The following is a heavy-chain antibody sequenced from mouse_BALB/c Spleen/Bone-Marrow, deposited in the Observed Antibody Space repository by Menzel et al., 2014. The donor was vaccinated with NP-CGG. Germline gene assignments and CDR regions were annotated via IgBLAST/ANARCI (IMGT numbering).Heavy chain of an antibody. CDR1: GFTFSSYT. CDR3: ARGGYYFDY. J-gene: IGHJ2*01. CDR2: ISNGGGST. V-gene: IGHV5-12-2*01. Sequence: EVQVVESGGGLVQPGGSLKLSCAASGFTFSSYTMSWVRQTPEKRLEWVAYISNGGGSTYYPDTVKGRFTISRDNAKNTLYLQMRSLKSEDTAMYYCARGGYYFDYWGQGTTLTVSS.